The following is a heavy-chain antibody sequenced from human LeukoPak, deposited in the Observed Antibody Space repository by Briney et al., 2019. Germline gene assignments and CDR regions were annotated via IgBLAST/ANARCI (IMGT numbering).Heavy chain of an antibody. CDR1: GFTVSSNY. CDR3: ARYSSSWGYFDY. J-gene: IGHJ4*02. Sequence: GGPLRLSCAASGFTVSSNYMSWVRQAPGKRLEWVSVIYSGGSTYYADSVKGRFTISRDNSKNTLYLQMNSLRAEDTAVYYCARYSSSWGYFDYWGQGTLVTVSS. CDR2: IYSGGST. D-gene: IGHD6-13*01. V-gene: IGHV3-66*01.